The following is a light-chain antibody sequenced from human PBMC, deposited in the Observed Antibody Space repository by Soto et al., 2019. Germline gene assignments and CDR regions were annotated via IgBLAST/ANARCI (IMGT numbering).Light chain of an antibody. J-gene: IGKJ2*01. Sequence: DFVMTQTPLSSPVTLGQPASISCRSSQSLVHSDGNTYLSWLHQRPGQPPRLLIYMISNRFSGDPDRFSGSGAGTDFTLKNSRVEAEDVGVYYCMQATQPFTVRQGTKLEIK. V-gene: IGKV2-24*01. CDR2: MIS. CDR3: MQATQPFT. CDR1: QSLVHSDGNTY.